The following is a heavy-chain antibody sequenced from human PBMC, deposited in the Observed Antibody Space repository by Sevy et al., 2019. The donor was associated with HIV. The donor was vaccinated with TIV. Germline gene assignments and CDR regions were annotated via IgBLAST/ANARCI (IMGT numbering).Heavy chain of an antibody. D-gene: IGHD2-2*01. CDR1: GASISNYY. J-gene: IGHJ4*02. Sequence: SETLSLTCTVSGASISNYYWSWFRQPAGKGLEWIGRIYSGGNTNYNPSLKSRVTMSVDASKNRFFLNLSSVTAADTAVYYCARANFCSSTSCYDYWGQGSLVTVSS. CDR2: IYSGGNT. CDR3: ARANFCSSTSCYDY. V-gene: IGHV4-4*07.